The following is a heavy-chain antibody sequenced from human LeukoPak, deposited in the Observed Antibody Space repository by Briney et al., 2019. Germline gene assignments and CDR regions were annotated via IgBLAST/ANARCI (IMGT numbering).Heavy chain of an antibody. V-gene: IGHV4-4*09. CDR3: ARSIQKYSSSSGWY. D-gene: IGHD6-6*01. Sequence: SETLSLTCTVFGGSFNDYFWTWIRQPPGKGLEWIAYIYTSGSTNYNPSLKSRVTISVDTSKNQFSLKLSSVTAADTAVYYCARSIQKYSSSSGWYRGQGTLVTVSS. J-gene: IGHJ4*02. CDR2: IYTSGST. CDR1: GGSFNDYF.